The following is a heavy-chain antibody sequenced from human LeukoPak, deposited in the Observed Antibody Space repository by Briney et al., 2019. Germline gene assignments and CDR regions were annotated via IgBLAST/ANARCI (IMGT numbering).Heavy chain of an antibody. V-gene: IGHV3-53*01. Sequence: PGGSLRLSCAASGFTVSSNYMSWVRQAPGKGLGWVSVIYSGGSTDYADSVKGRFTISRDNSKNTLYLQMNSLRAEDTAVYYCARNGYYDSSGYYLFDYWGQGTLVTVSS. J-gene: IGHJ4*02. CDR3: ARNGYYDSSGYYLFDY. CDR1: GFTVSSNY. D-gene: IGHD3-22*01. CDR2: IYSGGST.